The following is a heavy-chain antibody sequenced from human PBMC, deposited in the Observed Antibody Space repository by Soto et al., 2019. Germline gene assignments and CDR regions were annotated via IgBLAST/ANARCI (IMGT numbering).Heavy chain of an antibody. CDR3: ARDQVAADKNSFSLYARDA. D-gene: IGHD2-15*01. CDR2: SSAYDANT. Sequence: ASVKVSCKASGYTFTSYGLSWVRQAPVQGLEWMGWSSAYDANTNYAQKLQGRVTMTTGPTTSTAYMELRSPRSADTAVYFCARDQVAADKNSFSLYARDAWGQGTTVSASS. CDR1: GYTFTSYG. J-gene: IGHJ6*02. V-gene: IGHV1-18*04.